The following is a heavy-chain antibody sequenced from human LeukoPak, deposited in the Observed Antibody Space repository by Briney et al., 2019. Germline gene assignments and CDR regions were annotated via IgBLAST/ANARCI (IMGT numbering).Heavy chain of an antibody. CDR3: ARVGVAGSNVVDALEI. Sequence: GGSLRLSCAASGFTFSSYSIHWVRQAPGKGLEWVAIISYDGSNKYYADSVKGRFTISRDNSKNTLYLQMNSLRAEDTAVYYCARVGVAGSNVVDALEILGQGTMVTVSS. J-gene: IGHJ3*02. CDR1: GFTFSSYS. CDR2: ISYDGSNK. V-gene: IGHV3-30-3*01. D-gene: IGHD6-19*01.